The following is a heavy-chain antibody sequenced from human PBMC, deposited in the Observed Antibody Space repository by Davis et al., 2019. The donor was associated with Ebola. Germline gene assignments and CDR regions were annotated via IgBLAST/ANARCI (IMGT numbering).Heavy chain of an antibody. Sequence: GEPLKISCAASGFTFSSYAMSWVRQAPGKGLEWVSAISGSGGSTYYADSVKGRFTISRDNSKNTLYQQMNSRRAEDTAVYYCARDWCSSTSCYYGMDVWGQGTTVTVSS. D-gene: IGHD2-2*01. V-gene: IGHV3-23*01. CDR1: GFTFSSYA. J-gene: IGHJ6*02. CDR2: ISGSGGST. CDR3: ARDWCSSTSCYYGMDV.